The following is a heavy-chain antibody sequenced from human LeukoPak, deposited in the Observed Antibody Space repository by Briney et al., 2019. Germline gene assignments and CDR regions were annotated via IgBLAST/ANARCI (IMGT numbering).Heavy chain of an antibody. J-gene: IGHJ4*02. D-gene: IGHD2-15*01. CDR1: GFTFSSYG. CDR2: IRYDGSNK. Sequence: GGSLRLSCAAPGFTFSSYGMHWVRQAPGKGLEWVAFIRYDGSNKYYADSVKGRFTISRDNSKNTLYLQMNSLRAEDTAVYYCAKVPRMNIVVVVAATQDDYWGQGTLVTVSS. V-gene: IGHV3-30*02. CDR3: AKVPRMNIVVVVAATQDDY.